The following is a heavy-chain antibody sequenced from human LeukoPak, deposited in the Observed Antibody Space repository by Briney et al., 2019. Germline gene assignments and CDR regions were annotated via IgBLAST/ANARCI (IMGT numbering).Heavy chain of an antibody. Sequence: GSLRLSCAASGFTFGSYAMHWFRQAPGKGLEWVSSINEVGSDTRYADSVRGRFTISRDNAKNSLYLQMNSLTVEDTATYYCAGEPRQLAYWGQGTLVTVSS. V-gene: IGHV3-7*03. CDR1: GFTFGSYA. CDR2: INEVGSDT. CDR3: AGEPRQLAY. J-gene: IGHJ4*02. D-gene: IGHD6-6*01.